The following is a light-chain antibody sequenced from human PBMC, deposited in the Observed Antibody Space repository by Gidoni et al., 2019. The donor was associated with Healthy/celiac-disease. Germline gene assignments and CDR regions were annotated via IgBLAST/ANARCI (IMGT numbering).Light chain of an antibody. Sequence: EIVLTQSPATLSLSPGERATLSCRASQSVSSYLAWYQQKPGQAPRLLIYDASNRATGIPARFSGSGYGTDFTLTISSLEPEDFAVYYCQQRSNWLGAFGGXTKVEIK. CDR1: QSVSSY. CDR3: QQRSNWLGA. CDR2: DAS. J-gene: IGKJ4*01. V-gene: IGKV3-11*01.